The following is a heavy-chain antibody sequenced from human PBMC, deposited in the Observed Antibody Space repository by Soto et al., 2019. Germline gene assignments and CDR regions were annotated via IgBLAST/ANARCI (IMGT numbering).Heavy chain of an antibody. J-gene: IGHJ5*02. V-gene: IGHV3-23*01. CDR2: LSNSGGET. CDR1: GFTFSNSH. Sequence: EVQLLESGGGSVQPGGSLRLSCAASGFTFSNSHMSWVRQAPGKGLEWVSSLSNSGGETYYIDSVKGRFSISRDNSRNTLYLLMNSLRAGDTVVYYCAKRHEVGVPFEPWGQGTLVSVSS. D-gene: IGHD2-15*01. CDR3: AKRHEVGVPFEP.